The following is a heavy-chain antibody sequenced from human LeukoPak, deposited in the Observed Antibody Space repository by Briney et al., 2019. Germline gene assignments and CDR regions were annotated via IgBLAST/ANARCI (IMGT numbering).Heavy chain of an antibody. CDR1: GGSLSSGSYY. J-gene: IGHJ4*02. V-gene: IGHV4-61*01. CDR2: IYYSGST. Sequence: SETLSLTCTVSGGSLSSGSYYWSWVRQPPGKGPEWLGYIYYSGSTNYNPSLKSRVTISVDTSKNQFSLKLSSVTAADTAVYYCARGGRLRGYSPFDYWGQGTLVTVSS. D-gene: IGHD3-16*01. CDR3: ARGGRLRGYSPFDY.